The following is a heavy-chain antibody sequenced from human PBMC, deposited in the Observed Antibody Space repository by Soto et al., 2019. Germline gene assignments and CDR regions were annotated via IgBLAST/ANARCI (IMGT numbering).Heavy chain of an antibody. Sequence: PGGSLRLSCAASGFTFNSYWMTWVRQAPGKGLEWVANIKPDGSEKYYVDSVKGRFTISRDNAKNSLYLQMNSLRAEDTAVYYCTTVTTSSVFDYWGQGALVTVS. CDR3: TTVTTSSVFDY. V-gene: IGHV3-7*05. J-gene: IGHJ4*02. D-gene: IGHD4-17*01. CDR2: IKPDGSEK. CDR1: GFTFNSYW.